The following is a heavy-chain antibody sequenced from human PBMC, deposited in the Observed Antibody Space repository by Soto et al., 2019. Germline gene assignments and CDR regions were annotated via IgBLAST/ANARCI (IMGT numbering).Heavy chain of an antibody. Sequence: QVQLVESGGGVVQPGRSLRLSCAASGFTFSSYAMHWVRQAPGKGLEWVAVISYDGSNKYYADSVKGRFTISRDNSKNTLYLQMNSLRAEDTAVYYCARDNQVVVAAIWYFYGMDVWGQGTTVTVSS. D-gene: IGHD2-15*01. CDR2: ISYDGSNK. CDR3: ARDNQVVVAAIWYFYGMDV. V-gene: IGHV3-30-3*01. CDR1: GFTFSSYA. J-gene: IGHJ6*02.